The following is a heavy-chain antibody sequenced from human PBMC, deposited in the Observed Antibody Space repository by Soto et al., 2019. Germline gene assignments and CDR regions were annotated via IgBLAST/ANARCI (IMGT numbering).Heavy chain of an antibody. V-gene: IGHV1-18*01. Sequence: GASVKVSCNASAGTFSSHAIRWARQAPRQGREWRGWINTYNGNTNYAQNVQGRVNLTTDTSTSTAYMELRSLRSNDTAIYYCAMVDVYVTPSPQDVWGQGTTVTVSS. CDR3: AMVDVYVTPSPQDV. J-gene: IGHJ6*02. CDR1: AGTFSSHA. D-gene: IGHD3-16*01. CDR2: INTYNGNT.